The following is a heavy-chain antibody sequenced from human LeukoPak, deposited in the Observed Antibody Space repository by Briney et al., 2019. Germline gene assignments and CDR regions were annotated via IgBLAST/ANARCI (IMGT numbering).Heavy chain of an antibody. CDR3: AKYPRVTVGTGNFDY. J-gene: IGHJ4*02. V-gene: IGHV3-11*01. CDR1: GFTFSDYY. D-gene: IGHD6-13*01. CDR2: ISSSGSTI. Sequence: PGGSLRLSCAASGFTFSDYYMSWIRQAPGKGLEWVSYISSSGSTIYYADSVKGRFTISRDNAKNSLYLQMNSLRAEDTAVYYCAKYPRVTVGTGNFDYWGQGTLVTVSS.